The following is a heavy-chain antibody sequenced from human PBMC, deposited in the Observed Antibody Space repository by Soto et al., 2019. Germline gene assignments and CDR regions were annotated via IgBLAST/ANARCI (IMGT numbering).Heavy chain of an antibody. CDR1: GYSFTSYW. D-gene: IGHD3-22*01. J-gene: IGHJ3*01. CDR2: IYPGDADT. Sequence: GESLKISCKDSGYSFTSYWIAWVRQMPGKGLEWMGIIYPGDADTRYSPSFQGQVTISADKSISTAYLQMNSLRAEDTAVYYCARDQLYYNDISGRPLNAFDVWGQGTMVTVSS. V-gene: IGHV5-51*01. CDR3: ARDQLYYNDISGRPLNAFDV.